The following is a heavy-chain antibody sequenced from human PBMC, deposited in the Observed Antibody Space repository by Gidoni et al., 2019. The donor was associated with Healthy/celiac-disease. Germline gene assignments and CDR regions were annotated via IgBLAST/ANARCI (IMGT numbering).Heavy chain of an antibody. CDR1: GFTFSSYS. D-gene: IGHD3-22*01. Sequence: EVQLVESGGGLVKPGGSLRLSCAASGFTFSSYSMNWVRQAPGKGLEWVSSISSSSSYIYYADSVKGRFTISRDNAKNSLYLQMNSLRAEDTAVYYCARVGEYYYDSSGLDYWGQGTLVTVSS. J-gene: IGHJ4*02. CDR3: ARVGEYYYDSSGLDY. V-gene: IGHV3-21*01. CDR2: ISSSSSYI.